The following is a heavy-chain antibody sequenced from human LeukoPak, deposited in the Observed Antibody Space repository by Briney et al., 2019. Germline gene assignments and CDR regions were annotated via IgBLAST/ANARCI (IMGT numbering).Heavy chain of an antibody. D-gene: IGHD6-13*01. V-gene: IGHV3-20*01. CDR1: GFTFDDYG. Sequence: PGGSLRLSCAASGFTFDDYGMSWVRHAPGKGLEWVSGINWNGGSTGYADSVKGRFTISRDNAKNSLYLQMNNLRAEDTALYHCARASRGSSRVYYYYYMDVWGKGTTVTISS. J-gene: IGHJ6*03. CDR3: ARASRGSSRVYYYYYMDV. CDR2: INWNGGST.